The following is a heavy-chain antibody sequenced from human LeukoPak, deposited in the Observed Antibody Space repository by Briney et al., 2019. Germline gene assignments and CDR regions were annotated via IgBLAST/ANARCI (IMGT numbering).Heavy chain of an antibody. Sequence: GSLRLSCAASGFTFSDNYMSWIRQPPGKGLEWIGNIYYSGSTNYNPSLKSRVTISVDTSKNQFSLKLSSVTAADTAVYYCTRGSIAYYYMDVWGKGTTVTISS. CDR3: TRGSIAYYYMDV. V-gene: IGHV4-59*01. CDR2: IYYSGST. CDR1: GFTFSDNY. D-gene: IGHD3-22*01. J-gene: IGHJ6*03.